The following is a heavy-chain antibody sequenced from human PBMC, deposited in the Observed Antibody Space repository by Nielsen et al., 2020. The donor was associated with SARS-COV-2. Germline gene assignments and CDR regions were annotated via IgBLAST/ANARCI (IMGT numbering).Heavy chain of an antibody. Sequence: GESLKISCETSGFNFKSFWMNWVRQAPGKGLEWVANIKEDGTERNYVDAVKGRFTISRDNAKNSLYLQMNSLRAEDTALYHCAKVRSYYDSSGYPHLDAFDIWGQGTMVTVSS. J-gene: IGHJ3*02. V-gene: IGHV3-7*03. CDR3: AKVRSYYDSSGYPHLDAFDI. CDR1: GFNFKSFW. D-gene: IGHD3-22*01. CDR2: IKEDGTER.